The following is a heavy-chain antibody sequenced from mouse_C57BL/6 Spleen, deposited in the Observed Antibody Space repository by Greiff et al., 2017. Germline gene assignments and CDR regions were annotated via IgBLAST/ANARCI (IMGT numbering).Heavy chain of an antibody. CDR1: GYKFTDYN. V-gene: IGHV1-18*01. J-gene: IGHJ1*03. CDR2: INPNNGGP. CDR3: ARGANYYGSSYWDFDV. D-gene: IGHD1-1*01. Sequence: EVQLQQSGPELVKPGASVKIPCKASGYKFTDYNMDWVKQSHGKSLEWIGDINPNNGGPIYNQKFKGKATLTVDKSSSTAYMELRSLTSEDTAVXDCARGANYYGSSYWDFDVWGTGTTVTVSS.